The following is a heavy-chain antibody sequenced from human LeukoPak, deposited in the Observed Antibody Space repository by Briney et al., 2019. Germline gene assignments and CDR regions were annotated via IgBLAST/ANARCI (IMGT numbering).Heavy chain of an antibody. J-gene: IGHJ4*02. D-gene: IGHD3-10*01. CDR1: GFTFNNSA. CDR2: ISGSGFST. Sequence: GGSLRLSCAASGFTFNNSAMTWVRQAPGKGLEWVSGISGSGFSTYYADSVKGRFTISRDSSKNTLYLQMNSMRAEDTAVYYCARAKPKNMVRGLIMRRESRYYFDYWGQGTLVTVSS. V-gene: IGHV3-23*01. CDR3: ARAKPKNMVRGLIMRRESRYYFDY.